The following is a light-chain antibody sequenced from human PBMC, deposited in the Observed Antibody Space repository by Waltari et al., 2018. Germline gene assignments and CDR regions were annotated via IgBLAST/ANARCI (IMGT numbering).Light chain of an antibody. J-gene: IGLJ3*02. Sequence: QSALTQPASVSGSPGQSITISCTGTSSDGGGYNSVSWYQQHPGTAPKLMIFEVSNRPSGVSNRFSGSKSGNTASLTISGLQAEDESDYYCSSYTSSSTPWVFGGGTKLTVL. CDR3: SSYTSSSTPWV. CDR1: SSDGGGYNS. CDR2: EVS. V-gene: IGLV2-14*01.